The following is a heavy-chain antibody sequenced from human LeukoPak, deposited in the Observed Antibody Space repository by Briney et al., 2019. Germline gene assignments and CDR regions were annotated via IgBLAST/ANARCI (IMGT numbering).Heavy chain of an antibody. Sequence: GASVKVSCKASGYTFTSYGISWVRQAPGQGLEWMGWISAYNGNTNYAQMLQGRVTMTTDTSTSTAYMELRSLRSDDTAVYYCARPIRDILTGYYVGYFDYWGQGTLVTVSS. J-gene: IGHJ4*02. CDR2: ISAYNGNT. CDR3: ARPIRDILTGYYVGYFDY. D-gene: IGHD3-9*01. CDR1: GYTFTSYG. V-gene: IGHV1-18*01.